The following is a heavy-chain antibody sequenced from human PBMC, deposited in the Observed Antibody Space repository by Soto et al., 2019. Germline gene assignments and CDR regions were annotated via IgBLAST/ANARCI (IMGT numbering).Heavy chain of an antibody. J-gene: IGHJ5*02. Sequence: GGSLRLSCAASGFPFDDYAMHWVRQAPGKGLEWVSGISWNSGSIGYADSVKGRFTISRDNAKNSLYLQMNSLRAEDTALYYCAKDKGSSIAAAGSSWGQGTLVTVSS. CDR1: GFPFDDYA. V-gene: IGHV3-9*01. CDR3: AKDKGSSIAAAGSS. CDR2: ISWNSGSI. D-gene: IGHD6-13*01.